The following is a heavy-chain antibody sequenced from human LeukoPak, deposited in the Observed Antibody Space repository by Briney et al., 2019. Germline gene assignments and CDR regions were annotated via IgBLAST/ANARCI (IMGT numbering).Heavy chain of an antibody. Sequence: SETLSLTCTVSGYSISSGYCWGWIRQPPGKGLEGIGSIYHSGSTYYNPSLKSRVTISVDTSKNQFSLKLSSVTAADTAVYYCARDPGGNSSDGYWGQGTLVTVSS. V-gene: IGHV4-38-2*02. CDR1: GYSISSGYC. D-gene: IGHD4-23*01. CDR2: IYHSGST. CDR3: ARDPGGNSSDGY. J-gene: IGHJ4*02.